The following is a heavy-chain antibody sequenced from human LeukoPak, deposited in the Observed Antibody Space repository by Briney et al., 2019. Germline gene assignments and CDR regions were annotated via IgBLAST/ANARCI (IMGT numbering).Heavy chain of an antibody. Sequence: ASVRVSCKASGYTFTSYYMHWVRQGPGQGLERMGWINPNSGGTNYAQKFEGRVTMARDTSISTAYMELSRLRSDDTAVYYCARVVVVVAATDYFDYWGQGTLVTVSS. CDR3: ARVVVVVAATDYFDY. V-gene: IGHV1-2*02. J-gene: IGHJ4*02. CDR2: INPNSGGT. CDR1: GYTFTSYY. D-gene: IGHD2-15*01.